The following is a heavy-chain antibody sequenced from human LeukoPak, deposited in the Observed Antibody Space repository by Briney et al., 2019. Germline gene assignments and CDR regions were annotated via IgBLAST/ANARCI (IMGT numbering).Heavy chain of an antibody. CDR2: INHSGST. J-gene: IGHJ1*01. Sequence: PSETLSLTCAVYGGSFSGYYWSWIRQPPGKGLEWIGEINHSGSTNYNPSLKSRVTISVDTSKKQFSLKLSSVTAADTAVYYCATYSSSNGREFQYWGQGTLVTVSS. CDR3: ATYSSSNGREFQY. D-gene: IGHD2-2*01. CDR1: GGSFSGYY. V-gene: IGHV4-34*01.